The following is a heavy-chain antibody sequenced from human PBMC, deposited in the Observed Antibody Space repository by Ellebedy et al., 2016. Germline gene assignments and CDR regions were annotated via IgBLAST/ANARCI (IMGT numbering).Heavy chain of an antibody. D-gene: IGHD6-25*01. J-gene: IGHJ4*02. CDR3: TTADGSFDY. CDR2: IKTKTDGGTT. V-gene: IGHV3-15*01. Sequence: GESLKISXAASGFTFSNAWMSWVRQAPGKGLEWVGHIKTKTDGGTTDNAAPVKGRFTISRDDSKNTLYLQMNSLKTEDTAVYYCTTADGSFDYWGQGTLVTVPS. CDR1: GFTFSNAW.